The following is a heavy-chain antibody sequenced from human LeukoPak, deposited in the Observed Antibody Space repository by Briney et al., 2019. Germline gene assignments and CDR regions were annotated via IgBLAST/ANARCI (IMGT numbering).Heavy chain of an antibody. CDR2: IYHSGSM. Sequence: SETLSLTCTVSCGSINSSDYYWGWIRQPPGKGLEWIGSIYHSGSMYASLKSRVTISVDTSKNQFSLKMSSVTAADTAVYYCARHATSSTSGPPYDYWGQGTLVTVSS. D-gene: IGHD5-24*01. CDR1: CGSINSSDYY. J-gene: IGHJ4*02. V-gene: IGHV4-39*01. CDR3: ARHATSSTSGPPYDY.